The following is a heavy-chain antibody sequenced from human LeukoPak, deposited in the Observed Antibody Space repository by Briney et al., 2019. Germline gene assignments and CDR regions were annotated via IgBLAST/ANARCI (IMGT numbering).Heavy chain of an antibody. J-gene: IGHJ4*02. CDR3: ARDFDDVNGDYYYIPDY. V-gene: IGHV3-30*02. CDR2: IRYDGSKK. CDR1: GFNFSRNG. D-gene: IGHD3-10*01. Sequence: PGGSLRLSCAASGFNFSRNGMHWVRQAPGKGLEWGAFIRYDGSKKFYGDSVRVRFTISRDNSKNALYLQMNSLRDEDTAVYSCARDFDDVNGDYYYIPDYWGQGMLVTVSS.